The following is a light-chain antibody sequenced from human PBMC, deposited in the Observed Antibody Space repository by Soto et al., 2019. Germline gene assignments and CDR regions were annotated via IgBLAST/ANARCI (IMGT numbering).Light chain of an antibody. J-gene: IGKJ1*01. V-gene: IGKV3-15*01. CDR3: QQDNNWPRT. Sequence: EIVMTQSPATLSVSPGERATLSCRASQSVSSNLAWYHQKPGQAPRLLIYGASTRATGIPARFSGSGSGTEFTLTISSLQSEDFAVYYCQQDNNWPRTFGQGTKVEIK. CDR2: GAS. CDR1: QSVSSN.